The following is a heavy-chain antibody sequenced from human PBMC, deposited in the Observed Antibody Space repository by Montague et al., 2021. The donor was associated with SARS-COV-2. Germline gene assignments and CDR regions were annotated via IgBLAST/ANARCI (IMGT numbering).Heavy chain of an antibody. Sequence: SETLSLTCIVSGGSINSSTYYWAWIRQPPGKGLEWIATIYYRGASWSDPSLRSRVTISADTSRNQFNLKLTSVTAADMGLYYCARRVTRGAFDVWGQGTMVTV. CDR2: IYYRGAS. D-gene: IGHD1-1*01. J-gene: IGHJ3*01. V-gene: IGHV4-39*01. CDR1: GGSINSSTYY. CDR3: ARRVTRGAFDV.